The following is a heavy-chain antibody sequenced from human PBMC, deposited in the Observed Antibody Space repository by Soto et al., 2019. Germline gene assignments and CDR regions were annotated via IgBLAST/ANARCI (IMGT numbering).Heavy chain of an antibody. V-gene: IGHV4-30-4*01. CDR2: IYYSGST. D-gene: IGHD3-10*01. CDR3: ASRKSSPYFDY. Sequence: QVQLQESGPGLVKPSQTLSLTCTVSGGSISSGDYYWSWIRQPPGKGLEWIGYIYYSGSTYYNPSPKIRVTISGDTSKNQFSLQLSSVTAADTAVYYCASRKSSPYFDYWGQGTLVTVSS. CDR1: GGSISSGDYY. J-gene: IGHJ4*02.